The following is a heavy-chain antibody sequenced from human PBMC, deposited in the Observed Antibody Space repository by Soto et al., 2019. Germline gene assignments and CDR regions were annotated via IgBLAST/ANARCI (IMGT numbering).Heavy chain of an antibody. V-gene: IGHV1-18*04. D-gene: IGHD4-17*01. CDR3: TPDLFFISPSTVTADAY. CDR2: ISPETGKT. CDR1: GYTFTSFG. J-gene: IGHJ4*02. Sequence: VQLVQSGAELKKPGASVRVSCKAPGYTFTSFGVSWVRQAPGQGPEWMGWISPETGKTAYSYKFQDRVSMTADASTTTFYLDLGSLRSDDTAVYYCTPDLFFISPSTVTADAYWGQGTLVTVSS.